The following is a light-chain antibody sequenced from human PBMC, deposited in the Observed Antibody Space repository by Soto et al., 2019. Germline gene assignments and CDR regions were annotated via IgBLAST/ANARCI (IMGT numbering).Light chain of an antibody. CDR1: QSVGSS. CDR3: QQRSSWPRIT. J-gene: IGKJ3*01. CDR2: DAS. V-gene: IGKV3-11*01. Sequence: EIVLTQSPATLSLSPGETATLSCRASQSVGSSLAWYQQKPGQAPRLLIYDASNRATGIPARFSGSVSGTDFTLPISGLYHEACAVYYCQQRSSWPRITFGPGTKVDIK.